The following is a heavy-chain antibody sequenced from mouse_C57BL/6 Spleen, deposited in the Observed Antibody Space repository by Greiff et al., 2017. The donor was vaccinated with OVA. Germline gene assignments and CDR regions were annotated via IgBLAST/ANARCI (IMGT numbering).Heavy chain of an antibody. V-gene: IGHV1-26*01. CDR1: GYTFTDYY. Sequence: EVQLQQSGPELVKPGASVKISCKASGYTFTDYYMNWVKQSHGKSLEWIGDINPNNGGTSYNQKFKGKATLTVDKSSSTAYMELSSLTSEDSAVYYCARGRFFDVWGTGTTVTVSS. CDR3: ARGRFFDV. J-gene: IGHJ1*03. CDR2: INPNNGGT.